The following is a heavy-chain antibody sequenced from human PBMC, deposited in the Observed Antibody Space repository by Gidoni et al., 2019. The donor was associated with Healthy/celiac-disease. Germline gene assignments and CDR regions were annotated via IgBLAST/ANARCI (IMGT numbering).Heavy chain of an antibody. Sequence: VRQAPGQGREWMGWISAYNGNTNYAQKHQGRVTITTDTATSTAYKELRSLRSDDTAVYYCAREGIAARLFHYWGQGTLVTVSS. V-gene: IGHV1-18*01. CDR2: ISAYNGNT. D-gene: IGHD6-25*01. CDR3: AREGIAARLFHY. J-gene: IGHJ4*02.